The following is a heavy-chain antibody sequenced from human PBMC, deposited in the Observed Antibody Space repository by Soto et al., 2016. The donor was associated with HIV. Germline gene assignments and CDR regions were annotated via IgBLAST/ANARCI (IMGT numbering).Heavy chain of an antibody. D-gene: IGHD1-26*01. V-gene: IGHV3-23*01. CDR3: VKDDSFKWEVRDY. Sequence: EVQLLESGGGLTTARGGPVKVSCAGSGFTFSRTPMAWVRQAPGKGLDWVATISYSGDATYYADSVKGRFTISRDNSKDILYLQMNRLRAEDTAIYYCVKDDSFKWEVRDYWGLGTLVTVSS. CDR1: GFTFSRTP. CDR2: ISYSGDAT. J-gene: IGHJ4*02.